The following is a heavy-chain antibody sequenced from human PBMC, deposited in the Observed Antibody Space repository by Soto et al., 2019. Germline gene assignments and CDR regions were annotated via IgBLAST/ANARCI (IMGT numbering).Heavy chain of an antibody. CDR2: ISYDGSNK. J-gene: IGHJ4*02. CDR1: GFTFSSYA. Sequence: GGSLRLSCAASGFTFSSYAMHWVRQAPGKGLEWVAVISYDGSNKYYADSVKGRFTISRDNSKNTLYLQMNSLRAEDTAVYYCARSLWFGELSFYYWGQGTLVTVSS. CDR3: ARSLWFGELSFYY. V-gene: IGHV3-30-3*01. D-gene: IGHD3-10*01.